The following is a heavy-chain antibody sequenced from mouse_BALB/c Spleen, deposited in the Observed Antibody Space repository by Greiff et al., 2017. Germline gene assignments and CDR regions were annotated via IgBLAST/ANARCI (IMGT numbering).Heavy chain of an antibody. V-gene: IGHV5-4*02. CDR2: ISDGGSYT. CDR1: GFTFSDYY. J-gene: IGHJ2*01. D-gene: IGHD1-2*01. Sequence: EVKVVESGGGLVKPGGSLKLSCAASGFTFSDYYMYWVRQTPEKRLEWVATISDGGSYTYYPDSVKGRFTISRDNAKNNLYLQMSSLKSEDTAMYYCARAITTAFFDYWGQGTTLTVSS. CDR3: ARAITTAFFDY.